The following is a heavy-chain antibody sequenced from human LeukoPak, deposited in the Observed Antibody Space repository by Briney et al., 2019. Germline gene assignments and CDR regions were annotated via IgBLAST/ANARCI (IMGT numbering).Heavy chain of an antibody. CDR1: GGSFIGYY. V-gene: IGHV4-34*01. CDR3: ARTSGYFDSSGYYQQNPYYFEY. J-gene: IGHJ4*02. Sequence: SETLSLTCAVSGGSFIGYYWSWIRQPPGKGREWIGEINHSGRTNYNPSLKSRVTISIDTSKNQISLNLTSVTAADTAVYYCARTSGYFDSSGYYQQNPYYFEYWGQGTLVSVSS. D-gene: IGHD3-22*01. CDR2: INHSGRT.